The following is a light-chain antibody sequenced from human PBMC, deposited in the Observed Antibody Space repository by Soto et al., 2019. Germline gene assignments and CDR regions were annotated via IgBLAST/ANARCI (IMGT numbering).Light chain of an antibody. CDR1: SSDVGAYNY. CDR2: DVS. V-gene: IGLV2-11*01. J-gene: IGLJ1*01. Sequence: QSALTQPRSVSGCPGQSGTISCTGTSSDVGAYNYVSWYQQHPAKAPNLMIYDVSKRPSGVPDRFSGSKAGNSASLTISGLQAEDEGDYYCCSYTNSAYVFGTGTKLTVL. CDR3: CSYTNSAYV.